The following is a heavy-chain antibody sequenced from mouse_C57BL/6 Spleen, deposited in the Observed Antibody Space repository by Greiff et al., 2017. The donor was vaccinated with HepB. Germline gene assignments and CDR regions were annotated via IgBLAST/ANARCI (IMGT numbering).Heavy chain of an antibody. Sequence: QVQLQQPGAELVKPGASVKMSCKASGYTFTSYWITWVKQRPGQGLEWIGDIYPGSGSTNYNEKFKSKATLTVDTSSSTAYMQLSSLTSEDSAVYYCARCYDYVGAMDYWGQGTSVTVSS. CDR3: ARCYDYVGAMDY. V-gene: IGHV1-55*01. CDR2: IYPGSGST. D-gene: IGHD2-4*01. J-gene: IGHJ4*01. CDR1: GYTFTSYW.